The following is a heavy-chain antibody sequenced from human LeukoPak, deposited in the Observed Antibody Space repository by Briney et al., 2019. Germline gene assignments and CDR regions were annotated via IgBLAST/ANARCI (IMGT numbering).Heavy chain of an antibody. CDR1: GYTFTSYY. CDR2: INPSGGST. CDR3: ARDRAYDNADSDAFDI. J-gene: IGHJ3*02. Sequence: GASVKVSCKASGYTFTSYYMHWVRQAPGQGLEWMGIINPSGGSTSYAQKFQGRVTMTRDTSTSTVYMELSSLRSEDTAVYYCARDRAYDNADSDAFDIWGQGTMVTVSS. V-gene: IGHV1-46*01. D-gene: IGHD3-3*01.